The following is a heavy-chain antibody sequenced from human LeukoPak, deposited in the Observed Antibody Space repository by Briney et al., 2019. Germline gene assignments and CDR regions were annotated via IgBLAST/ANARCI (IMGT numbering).Heavy chain of an antibody. CDR1: GFTLSSYA. V-gene: IGHV3-23*01. CDR3: AKDGGPRSYYGYYFDY. Sequence: GGSLRLSCAASGFTLSSYAMSWVRQAPGKGLEWVSAISGSGGSTYYADSVKGRFTISRDNSKNTLYLQMNSLRAEDTAVYYCAKDGGPRSYYGYYFDYWGQGTLVTVSS. J-gene: IGHJ4*02. D-gene: IGHD3-10*01. CDR2: ISGSGGST.